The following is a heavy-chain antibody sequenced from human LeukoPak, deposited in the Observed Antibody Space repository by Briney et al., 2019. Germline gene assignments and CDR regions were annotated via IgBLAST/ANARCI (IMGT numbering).Heavy chain of an antibody. CDR1: GFTFSSYA. D-gene: IGHD4-23*01. Sequence: AGGPLRLSCAASGFTFSSYAMSWVRQAPGKGLEWVSAISGSGGSTYYADSVKGRFTISRDNSKNTLYLQMNSLRAEDTAVYYCAKEIRWQNWFDPWGQGTLVTVSS. J-gene: IGHJ5*02. CDR3: AKEIRWQNWFDP. CDR2: ISGSGGST. V-gene: IGHV3-23*01.